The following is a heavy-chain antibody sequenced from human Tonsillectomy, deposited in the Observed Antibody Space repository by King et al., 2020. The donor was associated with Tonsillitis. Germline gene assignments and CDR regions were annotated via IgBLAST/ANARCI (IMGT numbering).Heavy chain of an antibody. CDR1: GGSISTSSYY. CDR3: ARLSPAKYVFDL. Sequence: QLQESGPGLVKPSETLSLTCSVSGGSISTSSYYWAWIRQPPGKGLEWIGSIYYTGDTYYNPSLRSGVTISVDTSKNQFSLKLTSMTAADTAVYYCARLSPAKYVFDLWGQGTLVTVSA. J-gene: IGHJ5*02. CDR2: IYYTGDT. D-gene: IGHD2-15*01. V-gene: IGHV4-39*01.